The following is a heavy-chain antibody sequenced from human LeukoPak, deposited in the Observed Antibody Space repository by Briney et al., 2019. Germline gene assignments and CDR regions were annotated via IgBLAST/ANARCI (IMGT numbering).Heavy chain of an antibody. Sequence: GGSLRLSCGVSGFTFSSYVMNRGRQAPGKGLEWVSYISSRGTTIYYVDSVKGRFTISRDNAKNSLYLQMNSLRAEDTALYYCARVRSGLHMDVWGQGTTVTVSS. J-gene: IGHJ6*02. CDR3: ARVRSGLHMDV. D-gene: IGHD2-15*01. V-gene: IGHV3-48*03. CDR1: GFTFSSYV. CDR2: ISSRGTTI.